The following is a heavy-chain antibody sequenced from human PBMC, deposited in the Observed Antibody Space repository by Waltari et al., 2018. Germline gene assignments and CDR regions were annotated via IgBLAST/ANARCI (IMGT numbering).Heavy chain of an antibody. CDR2: IYPWDSDT. Sequence: EVQLVQSGAEVKKPGESLKISCKGSGYSFTSYWIGWVRQMPGKGLEWMGVIYPWDSDTRYSPACQGQVTISADKSISTAYLQWSSLKASDTAMYYCARTRAFYCTNGVCYFDYWGQGTLVTVSS. CDR3: ARTRAFYCTNGVCYFDY. V-gene: IGHV5-51*01. D-gene: IGHD2-8*01. CDR1: GYSFTSYW. J-gene: IGHJ4*02.